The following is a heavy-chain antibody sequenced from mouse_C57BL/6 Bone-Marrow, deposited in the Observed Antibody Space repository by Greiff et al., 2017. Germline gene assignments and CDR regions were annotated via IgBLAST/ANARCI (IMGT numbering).Heavy chain of an antibody. J-gene: IGHJ4*01. D-gene: IGHD2-5*01. V-gene: IGHV1-69*01. Sequence: VQLQQSGPELVKPGASVKISCKASGYAFSSYWMHWVKQRPGQGLEWIGEIDPSDSYTNYDQKFKGKSTLTVDKSSSTAYMQLSSLTSEDSAVYYCAREGYSNYEMDYWGQGTSGTVSS. CDR1: GYAFSSYW. CDR3: AREGYSNYEMDY. CDR2: IDPSDSYT.